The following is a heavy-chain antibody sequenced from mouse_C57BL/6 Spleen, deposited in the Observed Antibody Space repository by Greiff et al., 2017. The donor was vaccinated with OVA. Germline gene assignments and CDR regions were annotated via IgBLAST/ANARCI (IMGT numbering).Heavy chain of an antibody. J-gene: IGHJ4*01. CDR2: IYPGSGST. CDR1: GYTFTSYW. Sequence: QVHVKQSGAELVKPGASVKMSCKASGYTFTSYWITWVKQRPGQGLEWIGDIYPGSGSTNYNEKFKSKATLTVDTSSSTAYMQLSSLTSEDSAVYYCARITTVGYAMDYWGQGTSVTVSS. D-gene: IGHD1-1*01. CDR3: ARITTVGYAMDY. V-gene: IGHV1-55*01.